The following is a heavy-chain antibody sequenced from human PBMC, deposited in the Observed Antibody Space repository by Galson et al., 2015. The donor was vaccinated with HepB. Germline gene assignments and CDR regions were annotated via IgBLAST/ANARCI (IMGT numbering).Heavy chain of an antibody. CDR3: AKAYVRDYFDP. CDR1: GYTFTSYN. CDR2: MNPNTGNT. D-gene: IGHD3-16*01. J-gene: IGHJ5*02. Sequence: SVKVSCKASGYTFTSYNINWVRQAPGQGLEWMGWMNPNTGNTDYAQKFQDRVTMTRNTSMSTAFMELNSLRSEDTAVYYCAKAYVRDYFDPWGQGTLVTVSS. V-gene: IGHV1-8*01.